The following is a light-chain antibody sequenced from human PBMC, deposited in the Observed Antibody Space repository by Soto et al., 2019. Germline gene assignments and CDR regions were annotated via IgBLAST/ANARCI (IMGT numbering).Light chain of an antibody. J-gene: IGLJ2*01. Sequence: QSALTQPASVSGSPGQSITMPCTGTSSDIGGYNYVSWYQQFPGKAPKLMIYDVSNRPSGVSNHFSASKSGNTATLTISGLQAEDEASYYCSSYTSSSTLVVFGGGTKLTVL. CDR2: DVS. CDR3: SSYTSSSTLVV. V-gene: IGLV2-14*01. CDR1: SSDIGGYNY.